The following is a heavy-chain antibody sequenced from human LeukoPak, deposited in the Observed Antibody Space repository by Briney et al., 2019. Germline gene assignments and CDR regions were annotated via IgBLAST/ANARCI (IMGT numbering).Heavy chain of an antibody. Sequence: SETLSLTCTVSGGSISSSSYYWGWIRQPPGKGLGWIGSIYYSGSTYYNPSLKSRVTISVDTSKNQFSLKVSSVTAADTAVYYCARGVVVPAARSVSYYYMDVWGKGTTVTVSS. J-gene: IGHJ6*03. CDR1: GGSISSSSYY. D-gene: IGHD2-2*01. CDR3: ARGVVVPAARSVSYYYMDV. CDR2: IYYSGST. V-gene: IGHV4-39*07.